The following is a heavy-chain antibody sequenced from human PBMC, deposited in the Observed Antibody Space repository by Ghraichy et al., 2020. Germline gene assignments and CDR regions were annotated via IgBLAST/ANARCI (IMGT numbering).Heavy chain of an antibody. J-gene: IGHJ5*02. V-gene: IGHV1-18*01. Sequence: ASVKVSCKASGYTFTSYGISWVRQAPGQGLEWMGWISAYNGNTNYAQKLQGRVTMTTDTSTSTAYMELRSLRSDDTAVYYCARDGGLLEWLLNNWFDPWGQGTLVTVSS. CDR2: ISAYNGNT. D-gene: IGHD3-3*01. CDR3: ARDGGLLEWLLNNWFDP. CDR1: GYTFTSYG.